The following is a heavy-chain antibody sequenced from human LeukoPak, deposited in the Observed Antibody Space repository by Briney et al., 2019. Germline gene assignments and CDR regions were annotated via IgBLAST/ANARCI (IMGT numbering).Heavy chain of an antibody. CDR1: GYTFTGYY. J-gene: IGHJ4*02. Sequence: ASVKVSCKASGYTFTGYYMHWVRQAPGQGLEWMGWINPNSGGTNYAQKFQGRVTMTRDTSISTAYMELSRLRSDDTAVYYCARANHHIYGSGSLDYWGQGTLVTVSS. CDR3: ARANHHIYGSGSLDY. D-gene: IGHD3-10*01. CDR2: INPNSGGT. V-gene: IGHV1-2*02.